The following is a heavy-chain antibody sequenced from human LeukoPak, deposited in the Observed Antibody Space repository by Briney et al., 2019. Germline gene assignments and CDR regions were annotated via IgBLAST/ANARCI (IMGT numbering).Heavy chain of an antibody. J-gene: IGHJ6*03. CDR3: TTGYGLDSRGRHYYYYMDV. CDR2: IKRKTDGGTT. Sequence: PGGSLRLSCAASGFTFSSYWMSWVRQAAGKGLEWVGRIKRKTDGGTTDYAAPVKGRFTISRDDSKNMLYLQMNSLKNEDTAVYYCTTGYGLDSRGRHYYYYMDVWGKGTTVTVSS. CDR1: GFTFSSYW. V-gene: IGHV3-15*01. D-gene: IGHD6-19*01.